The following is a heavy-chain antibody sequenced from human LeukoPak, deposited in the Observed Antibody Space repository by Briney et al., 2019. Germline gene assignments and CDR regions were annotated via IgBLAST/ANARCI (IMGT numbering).Heavy chain of an antibody. V-gene: IGHV3-21*01. D-gene: IGHD6-19*01. CDR1: GFTFSSYS. CDR2: ISSSSYI. Sequence: GGSLRLSCAASGFTFSSYSMNWVRQAPGKGLEWVSSISSSSYIYYADSVKGRFTISRDNAKNSLYLQMNSLRAEDTAVYYCARDALVSWLVRPLDYWGQGTLVTVSS. CDR3: ARDALVSWLVRPLDY. J-gene: IGHJ4*02.